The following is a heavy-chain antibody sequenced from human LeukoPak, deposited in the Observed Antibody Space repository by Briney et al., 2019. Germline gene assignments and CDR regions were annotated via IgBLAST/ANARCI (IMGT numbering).Heavy chain of an antibody. CDR2: ISSSGSTI. J-gene: IGHJ4*02. V-gene: IGHV3-48*03. CDR3: ARIAVAGYDY. Sequence: GGSLRLSCAASGFTFSSYEMNWVRQAPGKGLEWVSYISSSGSTIYHADSVKGRFTISRDNAKNSLYLQMNSLRAEDTAVYYCARIAVAGYDYWGQGTLVTVSS. CDR1: GFTFSSYE. D-gene: IGHD6-19*01.